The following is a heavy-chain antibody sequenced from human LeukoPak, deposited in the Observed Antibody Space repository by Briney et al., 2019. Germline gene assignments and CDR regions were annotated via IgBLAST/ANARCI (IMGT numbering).Heavy chain of an antibody. CDR2: IYNSGST. Sequence: SETLSLTCTVSGGSISIYYWNWIRQPPGKGLEWIGYIYNSGSTNYNPSLKSRVTISVDTSKNQFSLKLTSVTAADTAVYYCARDRELGYWGRGTLVTVSS. V-gene: IGHV4-59*01. CDR3: ARDRELGY. J-gene: IGHJ4*02. D-gene: IGHD3-10*01. CDR1: GGSISIYY.